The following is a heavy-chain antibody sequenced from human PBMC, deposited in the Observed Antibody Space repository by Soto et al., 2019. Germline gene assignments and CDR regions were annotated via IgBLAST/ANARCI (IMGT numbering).Heavy chain of an antibody. Sequence: QVQLVESGGSVVQPGRSVRLSCAASGFTFSSYGMHWVRQAPGKGLEWVAVIWYDGSNKYYADSVKGRFTISRDNSKNTLYLQMNSLRAEDTAVYYCARDSGYSYDSLNWYFDLWGRGTLVTVSS. V-gene: IGHV3-33*01. CDR1: GFTFSSYG. CDR3: ARDSGYSYDSLNWYFDL. D-gene: IGHD5-18*01. J-gene: IGHJ2*01. CDR2: IWYDGSNK.